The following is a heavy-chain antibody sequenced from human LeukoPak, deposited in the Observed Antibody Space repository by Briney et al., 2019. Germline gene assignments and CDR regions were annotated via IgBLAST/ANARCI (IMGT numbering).Heavy chain of an antibody. Sequence: GRSLRLSCAASGFTFDDYAMHWVRQAPGKGLEWVSGISWNSGSIGYADSVKGRFTISRDNAKNSLYLQMKSLRAEDTALYYCEKDMGINDSSGYYYVARAFDIWGQGTMVTVSS. CDR1: GFTFDDYA. CDR2: ISWNSGSI. J-gene: IGHJ3*02. V-gene: IGHV3-9*01. D-gene: IGHD3-22*01. CDR3: EKDMGINDSSGYYYVARAFDI.